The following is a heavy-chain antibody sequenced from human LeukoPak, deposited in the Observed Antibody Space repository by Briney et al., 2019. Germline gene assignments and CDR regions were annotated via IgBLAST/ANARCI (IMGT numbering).Heavy chain of an antibody. V-gene: IGHV5-10-1*01. D-gene: IGHD1-26*01. CDR2: IDPSDSYT. CDR3: ARNFPRVGVRDPQDY. Sequence: GGSVRLSCKVSAYNLCCFWIIWVRQMPGKGLEWMGRIDPSDSYTNYSPSFQGHVTISADQSISTSYLQWISLKASDTAMYYCARNFPRVGVRDPQDYWGQGTLVTVSS. J-gene: IGHJ4*02. CDR1: AYNLCCFW.